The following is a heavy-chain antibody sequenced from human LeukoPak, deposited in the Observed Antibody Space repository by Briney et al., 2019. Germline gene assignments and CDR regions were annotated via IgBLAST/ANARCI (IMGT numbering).Heavy chain of an antibody. V-gene: IGHV4-34*01. D-gene: IGHD3-10*01. CDR3: ARGSKRFGEITDAFDI. CDR1: GGSFSGYY. J-gene: IGHJ3*02. CDR2: INHSGST. Sequence: SETLSLTCAVYGGSFSGYYWSWIRQPPGKGLEWIGEINHSGSTNYNPSLKSRVTISVDTSKNQFSLKLSSVTAADTAVYYCARGSKRFGEITDAFDIWGQGTMVTVSS.